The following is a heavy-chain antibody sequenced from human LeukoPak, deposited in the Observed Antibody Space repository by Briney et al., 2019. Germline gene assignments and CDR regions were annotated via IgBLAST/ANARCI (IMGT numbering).Heavy chain of an antibody. CDR2: MNPNSGNT. D-gene: IGHD3-10*01. V-gene: IGHV1-8*01. CDR3: ARVYAMVRGVIDL. Sequence: ASVKVPRKASGYTFTSYDINWVRQATGQGLEWMGWMNPNSGNTGYAQKFQGRVTMTRNTSISTAYMELSSLRSEDTAVYYCARVYAMVRGVIDLWGQGTLVTVSS. J-gene: IGHJ5*02. CDR1: GYTFTSYD.